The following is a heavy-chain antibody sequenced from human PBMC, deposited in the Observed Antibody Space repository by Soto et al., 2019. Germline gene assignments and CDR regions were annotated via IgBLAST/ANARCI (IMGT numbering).Heavy chain of an antibody. D-gene: IGHD3-16*01. Sequence: EASVKVSCKASGYIFSSYGINWVRQAPGQGVEWMGWISGHNGNPKYAQELQGRVTMTIDASTSTAHMELRSLTSDDTAVYYCARVHVIGGVITHERGFDYWGQGTLVTV. CDR1: GYIFSSYG. J-gene: IGHJ4*02. V-gene: IGHV1-18*04. CDR3: ARVHVIGGVITHERGFDY. CDR2: ISGHNGNP.